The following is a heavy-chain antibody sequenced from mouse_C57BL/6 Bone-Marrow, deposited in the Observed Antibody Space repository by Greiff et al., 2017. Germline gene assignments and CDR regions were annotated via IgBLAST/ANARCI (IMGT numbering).Heavy chain of an antibody. CDR1: GFNIKDDY. J-gene: IGHJ4*01. D-gene: IGHD1-1*01. Sequence: EVKLVESGAELVRPGASVKLSCTASGFNIKDDYMHWVKQRPEQGLEWIGWIDPENGDTEYASKFQGKATIPADTSSNTAYLQLSSLTSEDTAVYYCTTVVADAMDYWGQGTSVTVSS. CDR3: TTVVADAMDY. V-gene: IGHV14-4*01. CDR2: IDPENGDT.